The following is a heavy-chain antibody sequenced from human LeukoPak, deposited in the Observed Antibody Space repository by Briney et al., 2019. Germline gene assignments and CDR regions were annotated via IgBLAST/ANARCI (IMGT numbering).Heavy chain of an antibody. J-gene: IGHJ4*02. CDR3: ARDRPTGASRVFVVQ. CDR2: MSSGSSYI. D-gene: IGHD2-21*01. Sequence: GGSLRLSCTASGFTFSTYAMTWVRQAPGKGLEWISSMSSGSSYIYYAGSVRGRFTISRDNTKNSLYLEMNNLRGEDTAIYYCARDRPTGASRVFVVQWGQGTPVTVSS. V-gene: IGHV3-21*06. CDR1: GFTFSTYA.